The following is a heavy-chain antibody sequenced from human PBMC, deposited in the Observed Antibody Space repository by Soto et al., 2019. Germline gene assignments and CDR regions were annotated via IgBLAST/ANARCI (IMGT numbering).Heavy chain of an antibody. D-gene: IGHD3-22*01. J-gene: IGHJ4*02. CDR1: GFTFSSHA. CDR3: AKPEYYYDSSGYYAPFDY. CDR2: ISDSGAGA. Sequence: GGSLRLSCAASGFTFSSHAMNWVRQAPGKGLEWVSGISDSGAGAYYADSVKGRFTISRDNSKNTLFLQMNSLRAEDTAVYYCAKPEYYYDSSGYYAPFDYWGQGTLVTVSS. V-gene: IGHV3-23*01.